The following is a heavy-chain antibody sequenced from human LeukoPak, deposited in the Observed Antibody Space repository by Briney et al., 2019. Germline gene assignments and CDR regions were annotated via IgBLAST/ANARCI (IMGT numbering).Heavy chain of an antibody. CDR2: ISYDGSNK. J-gene: IGHJ4*02. D-gene: IGHD6-19*01. Sequence: PGRSLRLSCAASGFTFSSYAMHWVRQAPGKGLEWVAVISYDGSNKYYADSVKGRFTISRDNSKNTLYLQMNSLRAEDTAVYYCARAPIPWGSSGWHTDYWGQGTLVTVSS. V-gene: IGHV3-30-3*01. CDR1: GFTFSSYA. CDR3: ARAPIPWGSSGWHTDY.